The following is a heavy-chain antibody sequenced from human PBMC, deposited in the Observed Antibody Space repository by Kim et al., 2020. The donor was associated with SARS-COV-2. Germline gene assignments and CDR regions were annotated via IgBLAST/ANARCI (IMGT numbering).Heavy chain of an antibody. CDR3: AKDIPDTAMVFDY. Sequence: GGSLRLSCAASGFTFGDYAMHWVRQAPGKGLEWVSGISWNSGSIGYADSVKGRFTISRDNAKNSLYLQMNSLRAEDTALYYCAKDIPDTAMVFDYWGQGTLVTVSS. D-gene: IGHD5-18*01. V-gene: IGHV3-9*01. CDR1: GFTFGDYA. CDR2: ISWNSGSI. J-gene: IGHJ4*02.